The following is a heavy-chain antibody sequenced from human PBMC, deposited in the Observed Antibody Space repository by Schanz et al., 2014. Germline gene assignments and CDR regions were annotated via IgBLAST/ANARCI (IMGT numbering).Heavy chain of an antibody. V-gene: IGHV4-39*07. CDR2: IDDTGST. CDR3: ARGRVVPAAPEFDY. D-gene: IGHD2-2*01. J-gene: IGHJ4*02. Sequence: QLQLQESGPGLVIPSETLSLTCTVSGGSISSSTYYWGWIRQPPGKGPEWIGTIDDTGSTYYTPSLRGRLTMSVDTSKSQLSVQLTSVTAADTAVYYCARGRVVPAAPEFDYWGQGILVTVTS. CDR1: GGSISSSTYY.